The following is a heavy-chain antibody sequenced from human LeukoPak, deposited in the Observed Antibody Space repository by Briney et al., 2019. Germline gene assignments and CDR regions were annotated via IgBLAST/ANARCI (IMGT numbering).Heavy chain of an antibody. V-gene: IGHV4-61*02. CDR3: ARGGDAHKGGNY. Sequence: SETLSLTCTVSGGSNSSGSYYWSWIRQPAGKGLEWIGRIYTSGSTNYNPSLKSRVTISVDTSKNQLSLKLSSVTAADTAVYFCARGGDAHKGGNYWGQGTLVTVSS. CDR2: IYTSGST. D-gene: IGHD5-24*01. J-gene: IGHJ4*02. CDR1: GGSNSSGSYY.